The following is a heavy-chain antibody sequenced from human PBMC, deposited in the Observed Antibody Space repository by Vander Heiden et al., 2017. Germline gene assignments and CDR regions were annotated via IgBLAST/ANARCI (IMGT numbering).Heavy chain of an antibody. D-gene: IGHD3-22*01. V-gene: IGHV4-39*01. CDR3: ARQTYYDSPNWFDP. J-gene: IGHJ5*02. CDR1: GGSISSSSYY. Sequence: QLQLQESGPGLVTPSETLSLTPTVSGGSISSSSYYLGWSRQPPGKGLEWVGSIFYSGNTYYNPSLKSRVTISVDTSNNQFSLMLSSVTVADTAVYFCARQTYYDSPNWFDPWGQGTLVTVSS. CDR2: IFYSGNT.